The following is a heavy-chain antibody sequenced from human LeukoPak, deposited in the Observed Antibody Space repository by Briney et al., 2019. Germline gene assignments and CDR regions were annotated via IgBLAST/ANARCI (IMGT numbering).Heavy chain of an antibody. J-gene: IGHJ3*02. CDR2: INHSGST. Sequence: SXTLXXXCAVYGGSFSGYYWSWIRQPPGKGLEWIGEINHSGSTNYNPSLKSRVTISVDTSKNQFSLKLSSVTAADTAVYFCARXXYXYDSSGAFDIWGQGTMVTVSS. CDR3: ARXXYXYDSSGAFDI. V-gene: IGHV4-34*01. D-gene: IGHD3-22*01. CDR1: GGSFSGYY.